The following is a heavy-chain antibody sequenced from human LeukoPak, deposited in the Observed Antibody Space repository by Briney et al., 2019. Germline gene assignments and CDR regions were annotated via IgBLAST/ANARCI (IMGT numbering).Heavy chain of an antibody. Sequence: PVGSLRLSCAASGFTFSSYEMNWVRQAPGKGLEWVSYISSSGRTIYYADSVKGRLTISRDNAKNSLYLQMNSLRAEDTAVYYCARDHNGPYAFDYWGQGTLV. J-gene: IGHJ4*02. V-gene: IGHV3-48*03. CDR3: ARDHNGPYAFDY. CDR2: ISSSGRTI. CDR1: GFTFSSYE. D-gene: IGHD2-2*01.